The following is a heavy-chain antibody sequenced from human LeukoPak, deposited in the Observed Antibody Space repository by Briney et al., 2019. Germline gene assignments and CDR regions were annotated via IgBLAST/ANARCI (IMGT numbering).Heavy chain of an antibody. V-gene: IGHV5-51*01. Sequence: GESLKISCKGSGYSFTSCWIGWVRQMPGKGLEWMGIIYPGDSDTRYSPSFQGQVTFSADKAISTTTLQWRSLKASDTAMDFCSRVAVFRFRHSWFDPWGQGTLVTVSS. D-gene: IGHD3-3*01. CDR1: GYSFTSCW. CDR3: SRVAVFRFRHSWFDP. J-gene: IGHJ5*02. CDR2: IYPGDSDT.